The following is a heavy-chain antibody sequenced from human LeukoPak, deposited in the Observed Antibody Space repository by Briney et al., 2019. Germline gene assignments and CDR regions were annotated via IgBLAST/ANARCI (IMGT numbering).Heavy chain of an antibody. V-gene: IGHV3-23*01. J-gene: IGHJ4*02. D-gene: IGHD5-24*01. CDR3: AKGTNRWLQLYYFDY. CDR2: ISGSGGST. CDR1: GFTFSSYW. Sequence: PGGSLRLSCAASGFTFSSYWMSWVRQAPGKGLEWVSAISGSGGSTYYADSVKGRFTISRDNSKNTLYLQMNSLRAEDTAVYYCAKGTNRWLQLYYFDYWGQGTLVTVSS.